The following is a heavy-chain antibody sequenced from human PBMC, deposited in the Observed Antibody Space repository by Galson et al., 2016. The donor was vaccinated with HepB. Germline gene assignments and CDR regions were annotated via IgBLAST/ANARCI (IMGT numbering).Heavy chain of an antibody. V-gene: IGHV3-74*01. CDR3: ARSPRILWFEVDY. Sequence: SLRLSCAVSGFTFSNYWMHWVRQAPGQGLVWAARINTDGTDTHYADSVKGRFTISRDNAKSTVYLQMDSLRVDDTAVYYCARSPRILWFEVDYWGQGILVTASS. D-gene: IGHD3-10*01. CDR1: GFTFSNYW. J-gene: IGHJ4*02. CDR2: INTDGTDT.